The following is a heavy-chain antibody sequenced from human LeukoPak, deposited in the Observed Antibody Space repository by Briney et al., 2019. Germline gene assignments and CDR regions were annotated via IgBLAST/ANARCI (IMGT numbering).Heavy chain of an antibody. CDR3: ARVPYGDYFDY. CDR1: GFTFSAYA. D-gene: IGHD4-17*01. J-gene: IGHJ4*02. V-gene: IGHV3-33*07. Sequence: GGSLRLSCEASGFTFSAYAMTWVRQAPGKGLEWVAVIWYDGSKKYYADSVKGRFTISRDNSKNTLYLQMNSLRTEDTAMYYCARVPYGDYFDYWGQGTLVTVSS. CDR2: IWYDGSKK.